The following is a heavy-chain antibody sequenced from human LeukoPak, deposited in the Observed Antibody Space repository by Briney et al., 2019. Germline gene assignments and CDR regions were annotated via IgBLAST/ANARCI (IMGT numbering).Heavy chain of an antibody. CDR3: AKGEPLAYYYYYYMDV. V-gene: IGHV3-43*01. J-gene: IGHJ6*03. CDR1: GFTFDDYT. CDR2: ISWDGGST. Sequence: GGSLRLSCAASGFTFDDYTMHWVRQAPGKGLEWVSLISWDGGSTYYADSVKGRFTISRDNSKNSLYLQMNSLRNEDTALYYCAKGEPLAYYYYYYMDVWGKGTTVTVSS. D-gene: IGHD1-14*01.